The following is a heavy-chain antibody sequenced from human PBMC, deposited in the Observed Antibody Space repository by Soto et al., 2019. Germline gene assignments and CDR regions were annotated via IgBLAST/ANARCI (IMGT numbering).Heavy chain of an antibody. J-gene: IGHJ4*02. V-gene: IGHV3-30-3*01. D-gene: IGHD3-9*01. CDR2: ISYDGSNK. Sequence: GGSLRLSCAASGFTFSSYAMHWVRQAPGKGLEWVAVISYDGSNKYYADSVKGRFTISRDNSKNTLYLQMNSLRAEDTAVYYCARDYYDILTGYYPPTYFDYWGQGTLVTVSS. CDR3: ARDYYDILTGYYPPTYFDY. CDR1: GFTFSSYA.